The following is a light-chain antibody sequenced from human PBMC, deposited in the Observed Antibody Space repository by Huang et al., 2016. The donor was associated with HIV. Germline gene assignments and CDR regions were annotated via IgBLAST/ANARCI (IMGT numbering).Light chain of an antibody. J-gene: IGKJ1*01. CDR2: GAS. Sequence: EIVLTQSPGTLSLSPGERATLSCRASQSVSSNFLAWYQQKPGQAPRLLIYGASSRATGIPERFSGSGSGTDVTLTISRLEPEDFAVYYCQQYGSSPRTFGQGTKVEIK. CDR3: QQYGSSPRT. CDR1: QSVSSNF. V-gene: IGKV3-20*01.